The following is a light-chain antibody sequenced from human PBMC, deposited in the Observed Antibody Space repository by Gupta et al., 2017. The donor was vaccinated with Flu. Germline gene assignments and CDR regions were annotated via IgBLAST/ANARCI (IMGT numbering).Light chain of an antibody. CDR2: EVS. CDR1: SSDVGGYHY. Sequence: QSALTQPASAPGSPGPSITISSTGTSSDVGGYHYVSWYQQHPGKAPKLMIYEVSNQPSGVSNRFSGSKSGNTASLTISGLHSEDEAEYFCSSYTSTTTPGVFGTGTRVTVL. J-gene: IGLJ1*01. CDR3: SSYTSTTTPGV. V-gene: IGLV2-14*01.